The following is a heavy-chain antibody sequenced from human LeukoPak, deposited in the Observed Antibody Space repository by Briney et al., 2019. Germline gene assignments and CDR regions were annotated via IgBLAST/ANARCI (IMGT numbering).Heavy chain of an antibody. CDR2: IYSGGST. J-gene: IGHJ2*01. V-gene: IGHV3-53*01. CDR1: GFTVSSNY. Sequence: QPGGSLRLSCAASGFTVSSNYMSWVRQAPGKGLEWVSVIYSGGSTYYADSVKGRSTISRDNSKNTLYLQMNSLRAEDTAVYYCAKVPYSRSWEYFDLWGRGTLVTVSS. D-gene: IGHD6-6*01. CDR3: AKVPYSRSWEYFDL.